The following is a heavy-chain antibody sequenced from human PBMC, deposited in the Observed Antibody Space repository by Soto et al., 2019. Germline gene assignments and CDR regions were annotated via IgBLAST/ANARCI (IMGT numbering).Heavy chain of an antibody. CDR3: ARLIGNSWLDS. V-gene: IGHV6-1*01. CDR1: GDSVSTNSAT. CDR2: TYYRSKWEY. D-gene: IGHD2-8*01. J-gene: IGHJ5*01. Sequence: PSQTLSLTCAISGDSVSTNSATWGWIRQSPSRGLEWLGRTYYRSKWEYDYAASVKGRIKINPDTSKNQVSLHLDSVTPDDTAVYYCARLIGNSWLDSWGQGTLVTVS.